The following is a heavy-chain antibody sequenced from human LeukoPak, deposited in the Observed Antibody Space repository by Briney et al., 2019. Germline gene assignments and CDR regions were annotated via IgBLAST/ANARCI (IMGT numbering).Heavy chain of an antibody. V-gene: IGHV4-59*01. J-gene: IGHJ6*02. CDR3: ARDHGYFGMDV. Sequence: TPSETLSLTCIVSGGSIGNYYWNWIRQPPGKGLEWIGYTSYSGNTIYNPSLKSRVTISIDPFKNQLSLKVTSVTAADTAVYYCARDHGYFGMDVWGQGTTVTISS. CDR1: GGSIGNYY. CDR2: TSYSGNT.